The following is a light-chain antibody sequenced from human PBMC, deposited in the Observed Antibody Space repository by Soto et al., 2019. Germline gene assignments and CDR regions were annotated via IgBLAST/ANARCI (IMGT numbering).Light chain of an antibody. CDR2: GAS. Sequence: EIVLTQSSGTLSLSPGERATLSCRASQSVSSSYLAWYQQKPGQAPRLLIYGASSRATGIPARFSGSGSGTEFTLTISSLQSEDFAVYYCQQYNNWPLTFGQGTRLEIK. J-gene: IGKJ5*01. CDR1: QSVSSSY. V-gene: IGKV3-15*01. CDR3: QQYNNWPLT.